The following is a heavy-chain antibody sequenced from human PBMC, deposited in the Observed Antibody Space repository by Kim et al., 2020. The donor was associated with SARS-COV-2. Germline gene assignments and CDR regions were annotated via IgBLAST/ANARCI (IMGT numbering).Heavy chain of an antibody. J-gene: IGHJ6*04. Sequence: GGSLRLSCTASGFTLSDYWMTWVRQVPGKGREWVATINDDGSGEYYVDSVKGRFTVSRDNAKNSVYMQMNSLRVEDTAIYYCAGGGVWGEGATVTVSS. CDR1: GFTLSDYW. V-gene: IGHV3-7*01. CDR2: INDDGSGE. CDR3: AGGGV.